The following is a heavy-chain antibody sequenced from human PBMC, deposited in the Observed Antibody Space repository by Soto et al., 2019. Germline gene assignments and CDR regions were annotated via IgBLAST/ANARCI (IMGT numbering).Heavy chain of an antibody. CDR3: AIAQGVGVWFGGSYYYYYMDV. CDR2: ISAYNGNT. J-gene: IGHJ6*03. Sequence: GASVKVSCKASAYTFSSSGLCWVRPAPGQGLEGMGWISAYNGNTNYAQKLQGTVTMTTDTPTSTAYMELRSLRSDDTAVYYCAIAQGVGVWFGGSYYYYYMDVWGKGTTVTVSS. CDR1: AYTFSSSG. V-gene: IGHV1-18*01. D-gene: IGHD3-10*01.